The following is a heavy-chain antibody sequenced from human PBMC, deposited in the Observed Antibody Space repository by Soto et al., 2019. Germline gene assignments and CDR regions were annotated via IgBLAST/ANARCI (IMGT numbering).Heavy chain of an antibody. V-gene: IGHV3-23*01. CDR1: GFTFSSYA. CDR2: ISGSGDST. CDR3: AKGVPGIAVAGTGYFQH. D-gene: IGHD6-19*01. Sequence: GSLSLSCAASGFTFSSYAMSWVRQAPGKGLEWVSGISGSGDSTYYADSVKGRFTISRDNSKKTVYLQMNSLRAEDTAVYYCAKGVPGIAVAGTGYFQHWGQGTLVTVSS. J-gene: IGHJ1*01.